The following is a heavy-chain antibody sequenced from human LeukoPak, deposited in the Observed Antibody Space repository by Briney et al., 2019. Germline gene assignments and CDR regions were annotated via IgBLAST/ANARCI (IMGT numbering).Heavy chain of an antibody. D-gene: IGHD3-3*01. CDR3: TTGAQGSGFLEWLHEYYFDY. V-gene: IGHV3-15*01. Sequence: GGSLRLSCAASGFTFSNAWMSWVRQAPGKGLEWVGRIKSKTDGGTTDYAAPVKGRFTISRDDSKNTLYLQMNSLKTEDTAVYYCTTGAQGSGFLEWLHEYYFDYWGQGTLVTVSS. CDR2: IKSKTDGGTT. CDR1: GFTFSNAW. J-gene: IGHJ4*02.